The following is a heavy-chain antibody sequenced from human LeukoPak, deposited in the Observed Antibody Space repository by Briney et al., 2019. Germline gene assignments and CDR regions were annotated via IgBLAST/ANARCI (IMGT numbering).Heavy chain of an antibody. V-gene: IGHV4-34*01. CDR3: ARRKGYCSSTSCYGYYYYYYMDV. J-gene: IGHJ6*03. Sequence: SETLSLTCAVYGGSFSGYYWSWIRQPPGKGLEWIGEINHSGSTNYNPSLKSRVTISVGTSKNQFSLKLSSVTAADTAVYYCARRKGYCSSTSCYGYYYYYYMDVWGKGTTVTVSS. CDR2: INHSGST. D-gene: IGHD2-2*01. CDR1: GGSFSGYY.